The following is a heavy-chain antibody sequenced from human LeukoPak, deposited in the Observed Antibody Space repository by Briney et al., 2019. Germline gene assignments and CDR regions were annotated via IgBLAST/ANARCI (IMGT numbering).Heavy chain of an antibody. J-gene: IGHJ4*02. CDR1: GGSISSGGYY. V-gene: IGHV4-31*03. CDR2: IYYSGST. D-gene: IGHD3-9*01. CDR3: ARLNYDILTGPDY. Sequence: SETPSLTCTVSGGSISSGGYYWSWIRQHPGKGLEWIGYIYYSGSTYYNPSLKSRVTISVDTSKNQFSLKLSSVTAADTAVYYCARLNYDILTGPDYWGQGTLVTVSS.